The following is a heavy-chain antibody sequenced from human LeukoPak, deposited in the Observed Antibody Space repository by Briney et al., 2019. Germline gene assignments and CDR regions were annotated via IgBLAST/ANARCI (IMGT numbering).Heavy chain of an antibody. CDR2: ISSSSSYI. D-gene: IGHD3-22*01. CDR3: ARDWSTDYYDSSGLDY. CDR1: GFTFSSYS. V-gene: IGHV3-21*01. J-gene: IGHJ4*02. Sequence: PGGSLRLSCAASGFTFSSYSMNWVRQAPGKGLEWVSSISSSSSYIYYADPVKSRFTISRDNAKNSLYLQMNSLRAEDTAVYYCARDWSTDYYDSSGLDYWGQGTLVTVSS.